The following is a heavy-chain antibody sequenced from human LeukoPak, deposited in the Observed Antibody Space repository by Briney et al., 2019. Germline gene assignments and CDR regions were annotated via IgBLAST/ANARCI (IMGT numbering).Heavy chain of an antibody. Sequence: SVKVSCKASGGTFSSYAISWVRQAPGQGLEWMGGIIPIFGTANYAQKFQGRVTITTDEPTSTAYMELSSLRSEDTAVYYCARSDSSGYYYGGVAFDIWGQGTMVTVSS. D-gene: IGHD3-22*01. CDR3: ARSDSSGYYYGGVAFDI. V-gene: IGHV1-69*05. J-gene: IGHJ3*02. CDR2: IIPIFGTA. CDR1: GGTFSSYA.